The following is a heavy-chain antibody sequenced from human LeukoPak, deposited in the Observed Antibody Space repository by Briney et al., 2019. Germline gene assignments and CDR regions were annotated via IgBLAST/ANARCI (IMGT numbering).Heavy chain of an antibody. CDR1: GFTFSSYA. CDR2: ISGSGGST. Sequence: GGSLRLSCAASGFTFSSYAMSWVRQAPGKGLEWVSAISGSGGSTYYADSVEGRFTISRDNSKNTLYLQMSSLRAEDTAVYYCAKDGDCGGDCYRYFDYWGQGTLVTVSS. V-gene: IGHV3-23*01. D-gene: IGHD2-21*02. CDR3: AKDGDCGGDCYRYFDY. J-gene: IGHJ4*02.